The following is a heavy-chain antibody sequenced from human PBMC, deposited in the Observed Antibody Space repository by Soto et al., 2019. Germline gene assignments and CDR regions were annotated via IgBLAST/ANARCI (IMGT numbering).Heavy chain of an antibody. CDR3: AGDSSWATFDY. V-gene: IGHV1-3*01. CDR2: INAGNGNT. CDR1: GYTFTSYA. J-gene: IGHJ4*02. D-gene: IGHD2-2*01. Sequence: QVQLVQSGAEVKKPGASVKVSCKASGYTFTSYAMHWVRQAPGQRLEWMGWINAGNGNTKYSQKFQGRVTITRDTSESTAYMELSSLRSEDTAVYYCAGDSSWATFDYWGQGTLVTVSS.